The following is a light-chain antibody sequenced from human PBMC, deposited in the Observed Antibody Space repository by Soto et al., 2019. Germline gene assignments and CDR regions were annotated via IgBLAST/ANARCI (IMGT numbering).Light chain of an antibody. CDR3: QQSHSTPIT. CDR1: ESISSY. J-gene: IGKJ5*01. V-gene: IGKV1-39*01. Sequence: DIQITQSPSSLSASVGGRVTISCPASESISSYLKWYQQKPGTAPRLLIYRASSVKSGVPPRFSGSGSETDFTLTISSLQPEDFATYYCQQSHSTPITFGQGTRLEIK. CDR2: RAS.